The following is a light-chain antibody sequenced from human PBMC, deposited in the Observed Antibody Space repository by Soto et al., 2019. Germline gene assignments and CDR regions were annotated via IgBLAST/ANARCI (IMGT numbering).Light chain of an antibody. CDR3: QQRSDWPLT. CDR1: QSVTSY. Sequence: EMRLTQCPATLSWSPGERATLSCRASQSVTSYLAWYQQKPGQAPRLLIYDVSNRASGIPARFSGSGSETDFTLTISSLEPEDFAVYYCQQRSDWPLTFGQGTRLEIK. CDR2: DVS. V-gene: IGKV3-11*01. J-gene: IGKJ5*01.